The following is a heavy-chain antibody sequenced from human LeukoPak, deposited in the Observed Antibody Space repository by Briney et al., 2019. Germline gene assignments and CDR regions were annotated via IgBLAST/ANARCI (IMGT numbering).Heavy chain of an antibody. V-gene: IGHV4-34*01. CDR3: ARRCWVWFDP. CDR1: GGSFSGYY. CDR2: INHSGST. Sequence: SETLSLTCAVYGGSFSGYYWSWIRQPPGKGLEWIGEINHSGSTNYNPSLKSRVTISVDTSKNQFSLKLSSVTAADTAVYYCARRCWVWFDPWGQGTLVTVSS. J-gene: IGHJ5*02. D-gene: IGHD4/OR15-4a*01.